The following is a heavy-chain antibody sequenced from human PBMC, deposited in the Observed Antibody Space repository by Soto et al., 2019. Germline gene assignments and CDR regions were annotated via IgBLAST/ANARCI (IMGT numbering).Heavy chain of an antibody. CDR3: AMVDVYVTPSPQDV. D-gene: IGHD3-16*01. CDR1: GYTFTRYG. CDR2: INTYNGNT. Sequence: QVQLVQSGAEVKNPGASVKVSCKASGYTFTRYGIGWARQAPVQGLEWMGWINTYNGNTNYAQNVQGRVTLTTDTYTSTAYMELRSLRSNDTAIYYCAMVDVYVTPSPQDVWGQGTTVIVSS. V-gene: IGHV1-18*01. J-gene: IGHJ6*02.